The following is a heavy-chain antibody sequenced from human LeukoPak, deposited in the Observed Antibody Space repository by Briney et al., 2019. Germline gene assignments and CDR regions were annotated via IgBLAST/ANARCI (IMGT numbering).Heavy chain of an antibody. J-gene: IGHJ4*02. V-gene: IGHV3-7*04. D-gene: IGHD6-13*01. CDR3: ARDSSSSWFFDY. CDR1: GFTFSSYW. CDR2: IKQVGSEK. Sequence: PGGSLRLSCAASGFTFSSYWMSWVRQAPGKGLEWVANIKQVGSEKYSVDSVKGRFTISRDNAKNSLYLQMNSLRAEDTAVYYCARDSSSSWFFDYWGQGTLVTVSS.